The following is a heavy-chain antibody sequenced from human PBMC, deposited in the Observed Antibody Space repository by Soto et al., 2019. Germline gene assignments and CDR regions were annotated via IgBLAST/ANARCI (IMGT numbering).Heavy chain of an antibody. D-gene: IGHD6-13*01. CDR1: GLTFSSYA. V-gene: IGHV3-23*01. CDR2: ISGSGGST. J-gene: IGHJ4*02. Sequence: EVQLLESGGGSVQPGGSLRLSCAASGLTFSSYAMSWVRQAPGKGLEWVSAISGSGGSTYYADSVKGRFTISRDNSKNTLYLQMNCLRAEDTAVYYCAKETGYSSSWYVDYWGQGTLVTVSS. CDR3: AKETGYSSSWYVDY.